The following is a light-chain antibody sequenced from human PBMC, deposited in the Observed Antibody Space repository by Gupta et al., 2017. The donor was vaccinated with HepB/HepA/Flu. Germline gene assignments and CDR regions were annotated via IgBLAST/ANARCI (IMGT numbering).Light chain of an antibody. J-gene: IGLJ2*01. CDR3: CSYAGSSTVV. CDR1: RSDVGSYNL. CDR2: EVS. V-gene: IGLV2-23*02. Sequence: HSALTQLAPVSWSRVQSSNIICTGTRSDVGSYNLVSWYQQHPGKAPKPMIYEVSKRPSGFSNRFSGSKSGNTAYLTISGLQAEDEADYYCCSYAGSSTVVLGGATKLTVL.